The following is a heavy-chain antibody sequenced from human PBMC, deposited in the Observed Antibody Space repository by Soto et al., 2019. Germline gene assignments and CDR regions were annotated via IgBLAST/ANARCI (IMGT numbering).Heavy chain of an antibody. CDR1: GGSISSSSYY. Sequence: QLQLQESGPGLVKPSETLSLTCTVSGGSISSSSYYWGWIRQPPGKGLEWIGSIYYSGSTYYNPSLKSRVTISVDTSKNQFSLKLSSVTAADTAVYYCARHEEGGGWNFDYWGQGTLVTVSS. CDR3: ARHEEGGGWNFDY. D-gene: IGHD6-19*01. J-gene: IGHJ4*02. CDR2: IYYSGST. V-gene: IGHV4-39*01.